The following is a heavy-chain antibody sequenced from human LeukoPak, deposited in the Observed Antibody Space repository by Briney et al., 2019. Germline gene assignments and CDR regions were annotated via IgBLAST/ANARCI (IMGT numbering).Heavy chain of an antibody. CDR2: IYYSGST. V-gene: IGHV4-31*03. Sequence: PSETLSLTCTVSGGSISSGGYYWSWIRQHPGKGLVWIGFIYYSGSTDYNPSLKSRITISVDTSKNQFSLKLSSVTAADTAVYYCARAHITEGVVDGFDIWGQGTMVTVSS. J-gene: IGHJ3*02. CDR3: ARAHITEGVVDGFDI. CDR1: GGSISSGGYY. D-gene: IGHD3-10*01.